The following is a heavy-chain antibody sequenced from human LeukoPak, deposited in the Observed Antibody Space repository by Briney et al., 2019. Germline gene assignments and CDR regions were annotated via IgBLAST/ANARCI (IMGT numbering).Heavy chain of an antibody. CDR3: ARRGGKNYGDYVLYYEYMDV. CDR2: INPSEGST. CDR1: GYTFSSYY. V-gene: IGHV1-46*01. J-gene: IGHJ6*03. Sequence: ASVKVSCKASGYTFSSYYMHWVRQAPGQGPEWMGRINPSEGSTSYAQKFQGRVTITREMSTRTVYLELSSLRSEDTAVYYCARRGGKNYGDYVLYYEYMDVWGKGTTVTVSS. D-gene: IGHD4-17*01.